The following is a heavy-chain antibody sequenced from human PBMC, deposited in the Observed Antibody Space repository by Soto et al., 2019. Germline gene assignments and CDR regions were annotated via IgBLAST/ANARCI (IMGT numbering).Heavy chain of an antibody. CDR2: INSDGSST. J-gene: IGHJ4*02. Sequence: HPGGSLRLSCAASGFTFRSFWMNWVRQVPGKGPEWVSRINSDGSSTNYADSVKGRFTISRDNRKNTLYLQMNSLRVEDTAIYYCASGSSSNVFDYWGQGTLVTVSS. V-gene: IGHV3-74*01. D-gene: IGHD6-6*01. CDR3: ASGSSSNVFDY. CDR1: GFTFRSFW.